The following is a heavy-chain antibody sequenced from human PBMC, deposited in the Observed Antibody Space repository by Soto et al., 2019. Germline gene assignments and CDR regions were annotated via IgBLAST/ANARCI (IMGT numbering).Heavy chain of an antibody. D-gene: IGHD6-19*01. CDR3: ARARGAVAGTYFDY. CDR1: GYTFTSYG. Sequence: GASVKFSCKASGYTFTSYGISWVRQAPGQGLDCIGWISAYNGNTNYAQKLQGRVTMTTDTSTSTAYMELRSLRSDDTAVYYCARARGAVAGTYFDYWGQGTLVTVSS. V-gene: IGHV1-18*01. CDR2: ISAYNGNT. J-gene: IGHJ4*02.